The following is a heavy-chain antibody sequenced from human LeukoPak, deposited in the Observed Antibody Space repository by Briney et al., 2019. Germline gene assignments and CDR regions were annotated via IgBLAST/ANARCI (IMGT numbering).Heavy chain of an antibody. Sequence: SETLSFTCTVPGGSISSNYWSWIRRPPGKGLEWIGYIYASGSTNYNPSLKSGVTISVDTSKNQFSLKLSSVTAADTAVYYCAKTPWFDPWGQGTLVTVSS. CDR1: GGSISSNY. V-gene: IGHV4-4*09. CDR2: IYASGST. J-gene: IGHJ5*02. CDR3: AKTPWFDP.